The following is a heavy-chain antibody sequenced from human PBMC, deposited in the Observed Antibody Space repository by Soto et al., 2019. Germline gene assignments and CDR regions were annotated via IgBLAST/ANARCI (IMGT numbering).Heavy chain of an antibody. J-gene: IGHJ4*02. CDR2: ISYDGSNK. CDR1: GFTFSSYG. V-gene: IGHV3-30*18. D-gene: IGHD3-9*01. Sequence: QVQLVESGGGVVQPGRSLRLSCAASGFTFSSYGMHWVRQAPGKGLEWVAVISYDGSNKYYADSVKGRFTISRDNSKNTLYLQMNSLRAEDTAVYYCAKDSRNGIVTGYYGTLDYWGQGTLVTVSS. CDR3: AKDSRNGIVTGYYGTLDY.